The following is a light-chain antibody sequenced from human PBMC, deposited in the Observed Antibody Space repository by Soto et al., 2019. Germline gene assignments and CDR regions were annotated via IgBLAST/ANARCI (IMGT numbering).Light chain of an antibody. CDR1: QGVSRK. Sequence: IVLTQSPGTLSVAPGERVTFSCRASQGVSRKLAWYQHKPGQAPRLLISGASTGATGIPARFSGSGSGTEFTLTISSLQSEDFAVYFCQQYNIWPQTFGQGTKVDIK. CDR3: QQYNIWPQT. J-gene: IGKJ1*01. V-gene: IGKV3-15*01. CDR2: GAS.